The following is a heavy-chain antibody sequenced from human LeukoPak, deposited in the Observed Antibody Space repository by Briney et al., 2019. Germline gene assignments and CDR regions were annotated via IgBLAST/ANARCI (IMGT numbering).Heavy chain of an antibody. CDR3: ARHVLLWFGELTHFDY. CDR2: IYHSGST. Sequence: SETLSLTCAVSGYSISSGHYWGWIRQPPGKGLEWIGSIYHSGSTYYNPSLKSRVTISVDTSKNQFSLKLSSVTAADTAVYYCARHVLLWFGELTHFDYWGQGTLVTVSS. CDR1: GYSISSGHY. V-gene: IGHV4-38-2*01. D-gene: IGHD3-10*01. J-gene: IGHJ4*02.